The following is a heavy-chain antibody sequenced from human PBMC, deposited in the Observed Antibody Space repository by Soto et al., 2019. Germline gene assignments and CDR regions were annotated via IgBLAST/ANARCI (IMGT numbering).Heavy chain of an antibody. CDR3: ARDEKVVAAAGGYYYGMDV. D-gene: IGHD6-13*01. Sequence: NPSETLSLTCTVSGGSISSGGYYWSWIRQHPGKGLEWIGYIYYSGSTYYNPSLKSRVTISVDTSKNQFSLKLSSVTAADTAVYYCARDEKVVAAAGGYYYGMDVWGQGTTVTVSS. J-gene: IGHJ6*02. CDR2: IYYSGST. V-gene: IGHV4-31*03. CDR1: GGSISSGGYY.